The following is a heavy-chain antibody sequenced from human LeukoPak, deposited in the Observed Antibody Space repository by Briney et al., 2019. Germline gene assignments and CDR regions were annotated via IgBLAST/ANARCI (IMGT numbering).Heavy chain of an antibody. CDR2: IIPILGIA. J-gene: IGHJ3*02. CDR3: ASPPNYYDSSGYPNPTADAFDI. CDR1: GGTFSSYA. V-gene: IGHV1-69*04. D-gene: IGHD3-22*01. Sequence: GASVKVSCKASGGTFSSYAISWARQAPGQGLEWMGRIIPILGIANYAQKFQGRVTITADKSTSTAYMELSSLRSEDTAVYYCASPPNYYDSSGYPNPTADAFDIWGQGTMVTVSS.